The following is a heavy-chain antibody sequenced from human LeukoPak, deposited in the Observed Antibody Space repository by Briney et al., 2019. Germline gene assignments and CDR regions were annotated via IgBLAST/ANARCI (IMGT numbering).Heavy chain of an antibody. V-gene: IGHV1-8*01. J-gene: IGHJ6*02. CDR3: ARGQDYGGNPWAYYYGMDV. CDR1: GYTFTSYD. CDR2: MNPNSGNT. Sequence: ASVKVSCKASGYTFTSYDINWVRQATGQGLEWMGWMNPNSGNTGYAQKFQGRVTMTRNTSISKAYMELSSLRSEDTAVYYCARGQDYGGNPWAYYYGMDVWGQGTTVTVSS. D-gene: IGHD4-23*01.